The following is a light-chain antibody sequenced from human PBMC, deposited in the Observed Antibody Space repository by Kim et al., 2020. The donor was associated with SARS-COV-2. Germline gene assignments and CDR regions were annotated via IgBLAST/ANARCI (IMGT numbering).Light chain of an antibody. CDR1: SSDVGGYNY. CDR3: SSYTRSSTLV. V-gene: IGLV2-14*03. J-gene: IGLJ3*02. Sequence: GQSVTISCTGTSSDVGGYNYVSWYQQHPGKAPKLMIYDVSNRPSGVSNRFSASKSGNTASLTISGLQTEDEADYYCSSYTRSSTLVFGGGTQLTVL. CDR2: DVS.